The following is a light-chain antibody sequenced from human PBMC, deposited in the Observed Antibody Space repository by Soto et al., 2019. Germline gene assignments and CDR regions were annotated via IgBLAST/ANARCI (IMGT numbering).Light chain of an antibody. J-gene: IGKJ5*01. Sequence: EIVMTQSPATLSVPPGERATLSCRASQSVSSSYLAWYQQKPSQAPRLLIYGAYSRATGIQDRFSGSGSGTEFTLTISSLQSEDFAVYYCKQYNNWPITFGQGTRLEIK. V-gene: IGKV3D-15*01. CDR2: GAY. CDR3: KQYNNWPIT. CDR1: QSVSSSY.